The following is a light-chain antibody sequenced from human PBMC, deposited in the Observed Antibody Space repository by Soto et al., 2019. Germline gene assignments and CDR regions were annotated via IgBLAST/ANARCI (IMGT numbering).Light chain of an antibody. V-gene: IGKV1-33*01. J-gene: IGKJ4*01. Sequence: DIQMTQSPSSLSASVGDRVILTCQASQDIARFLNWYQQKPGKAPKLLIHDASNLETGVPSRFSGSGSGTHFTLTISSLQPEDFATYFCQQYDDLPLTFGGGTKVEIK. CDR1: QDIARF. CDR2: DAS. CDR3: QQYDDLPLT.